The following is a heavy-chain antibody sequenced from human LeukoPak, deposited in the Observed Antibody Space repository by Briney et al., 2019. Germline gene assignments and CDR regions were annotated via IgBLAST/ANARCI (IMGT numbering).Heavy chain of an antibody. J-gene: IGHJ4*02. CDR1: GGSISSADYY. Sequence: SQTLSLTCSVSGGSISSADYYWSWIRQPPGKGLEWIGYIYYSGSTYYNPSLKSRVTISVDTSKNQFSLKLSSVTAADTAVYYCARVPGYYGSGSYYAKSSYYFDYWGQGTLVTVSS. V-gene: IGHV4-30-4*01. CDR2: IYYSGST. CDR3: ARVPGYYGSGSYYAKSSYYFDY. D-gene: IGHD3-10*01.